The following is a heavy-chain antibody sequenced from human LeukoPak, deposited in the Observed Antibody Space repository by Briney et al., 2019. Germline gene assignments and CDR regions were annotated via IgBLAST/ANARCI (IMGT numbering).Heavy chain of an antibody. CDR3: AKDNSGSYSPSKFDY. CDR2: ISGSGGST. V-gene: IGHV3-23*01. CDR1: GFTFSSYA. Sequence: AGGSLRLSCADSGFTFSSYAMSWVRQAPGKGLEWVSGISGSGGSTYYADSVKGRFTIFRDNSESTLYLQMDSLRAEDTAVYYCAKDNSGSYSPSKFDYWGQGTLVTVSS. J-gene: IGHJ4*02. D-gene: IGHD3-10*01.